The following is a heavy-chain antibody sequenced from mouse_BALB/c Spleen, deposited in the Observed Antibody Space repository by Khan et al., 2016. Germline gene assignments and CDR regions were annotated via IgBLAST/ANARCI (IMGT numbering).Heavy chain of an antibody. CDR1: GYSITSGYY. J-gene: IGHJ1*01. CDR3: ARDPFYCYGSSYWYYNV. V-gene: IGHV3-6*02. D-gene: IGHD1-1*01. CDR2: ISYDGSN. Sequence: EVQLQESGPGLVKPSQSLSLTCSVTGYSITSGYYWNWIRQFPGNKLEWMGYISYDGSNNYNPSLKNRISITRDTSKNQFFLKLNSVTTEDTATYYSARDPFYCYGSSYWYYNVWGAGTTVTVSS.